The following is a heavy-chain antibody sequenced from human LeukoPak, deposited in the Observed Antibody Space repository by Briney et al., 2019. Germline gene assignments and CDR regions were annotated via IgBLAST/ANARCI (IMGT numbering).Heavy chain of an antibody. CDR2: ISSSSSTI. CDR3: ARDPVGVGWYFAFDI. V-gene: IGHV3-48*04. D-gene: IGHD6-19*01. J-gene: IGHJ3*02. CDR1: GFTFSSYS. Sequence: GGSLRLSCAASGFTFSSYSMNWVRQAPGKGLEWVSYISSSSSTIYYADSVKGRFTISRDNAKNSLYLQMNSLRAEDTAVYYCARDPVGVGWYFAFDIWGQGTMVTVSS.